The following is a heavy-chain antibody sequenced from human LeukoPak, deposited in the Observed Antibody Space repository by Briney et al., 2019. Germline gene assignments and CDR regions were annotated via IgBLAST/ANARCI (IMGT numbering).Heavy chain of an antibody. Sequence: SETLSLTCTVSGGSISSGDYYWSWIRQPPGKGLEWIGYIYYSGSTYYNPSLKSRVTISVDTSKNQFSLKLSSVTAADTAVYYCARAGQQQLVTSYYYYYGMDVWGQGTTVTVSS. CDR1: GGSISSGDYY. D-gene: IGHD6-13*01. CDR2: IYYSGST. J-gene: IGHJ6*02. CDR3: ARAGQQQLVTSYYYYYGMDV. V-gene: IGHV4-30-4*01.